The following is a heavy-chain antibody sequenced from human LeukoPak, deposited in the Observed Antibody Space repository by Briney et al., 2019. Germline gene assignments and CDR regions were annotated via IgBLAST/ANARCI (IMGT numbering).Heavy chain of an antibody. V-gene: IGHV4-59*08. J-gene: IGHJ4*02. CDR2: IYYSGST. CDR3: ARLRIPARYCSSTSCYELDY. CDR1: GGSISSYY. D-gene: IGHD2-2*01. Sequence: SETLSLTCTVSGGSISSYYWSWIRQPPGKGLEWIGYIYYSGSTNYNPSLKSRVTISVDTSKKQFSLKLSCVTAADTAVYYCARLRIPARYCSSTSCYELDYWGQGTLVTVSS.